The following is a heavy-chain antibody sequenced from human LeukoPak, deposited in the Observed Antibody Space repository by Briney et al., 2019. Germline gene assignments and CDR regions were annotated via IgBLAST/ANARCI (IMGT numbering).Heavy chain of an antibody. D-gene: IGHD1-26*01. CDR1: GFTFTNYW. CDR2: IKQDGSEK. V-gene: IGHV3-7*01. CDR3: ARDMGIVGATGAFDI. J-gene: IGHJ3*02. Sequence: GGSLRLSCAASGFTFTNYWMSWVRQAPRKGLEWVANIKQDGSEKYYVDSVKGRFTISRDNAKNSLYLQMNSLRAEDTAVYYCARDMGIVGATGAFDIWGQGTMVTVSS.